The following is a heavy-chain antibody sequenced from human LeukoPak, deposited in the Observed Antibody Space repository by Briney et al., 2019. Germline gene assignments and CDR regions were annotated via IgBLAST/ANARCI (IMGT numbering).Heavy chain of an antibody. J-gene: IGHJ4*02. CDR2: IYYSGST. CDR1: GGSISSYY. CDR3: ARHHLWFGEPYYFDY. Sequence: PETLSLTCTVSGGSISSYYWSWIRQPPGKGLEWIGYIYYSGSTNYNPSLKSRVTISVDTSKNQFSLKLSSVTAADTAVYYCARHHLWFGEPYYFDYWGQGTLVTVSS. D-gene: IGHD3-10*01. V-gene: IGHV4-59*08.